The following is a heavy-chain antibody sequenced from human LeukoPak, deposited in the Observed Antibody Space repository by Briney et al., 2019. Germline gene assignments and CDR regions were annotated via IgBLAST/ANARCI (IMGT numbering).Heavy chain of an antibody. D-gene: IGHD3-10*01. CDR3: ARESWYYYGSGSSNYFDY. CDR1: GGSISGYY. V-gene: IGHV4-59*01. CDR2: IYYSGST. J-gene: IGHJ4*02. Sequence: KPSETLSLTCTVSGGSISGYYWSWIRQPPGKGLEWIGYIYYSGSTNYNPSLKSRVTISVDTSKNQFSLKLSSVTAADTAVYYCARESWYYYGSGSSNYFDYWGQGTLVTVSS.